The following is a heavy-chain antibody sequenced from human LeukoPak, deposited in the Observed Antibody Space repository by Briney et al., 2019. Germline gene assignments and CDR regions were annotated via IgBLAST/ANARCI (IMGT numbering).Heavy chain of an antibody. V-gene: IGHV4-4*07. CDR2: IYTSGST. Sequence: SETLSLTCTVSGGSISSYYWSWIRQPAGKGLEWIGRIYTSGSTNYNPSLKSRVTMPVDTSKNQFSLKLSSVTAADTAVYYCARGGRRYYDSSGYYYYSAWGQGTLVTVSS. D-gene: IGHD3-22*01. CDR1: GGSISSYY. J-gene: IGHJ4*02. CDR3: ARGGRRYYDSSGYYYYSA.